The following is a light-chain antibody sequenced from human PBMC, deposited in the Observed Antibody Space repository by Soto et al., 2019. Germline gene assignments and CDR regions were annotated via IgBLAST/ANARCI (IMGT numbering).Light chain of an antibody. CDR1: GGDVGDYNY. Sequence: QLVLTQPASVSGSPGQSITISCAGTGGDVGDYNYVSWYQQHPGKAPKLMIYEVIRRPSGISNRFSGSKSGNTASLTISTLQAEDEAEYYCSSYTTSSTVVFGGGTKVTVL. V-gene: IGLV2-14*01. CDR3: SSYTTSSTVV. CDR2: EVI. J-gene: IGLJ3*02.